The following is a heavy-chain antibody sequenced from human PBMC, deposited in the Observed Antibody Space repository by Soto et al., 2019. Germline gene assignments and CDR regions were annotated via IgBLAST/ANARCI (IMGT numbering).Heavy chain of an antibody. D-gene: IGHD6-19*01. J-gene: IGHJ4*02. CDR2: ISSSSSTI. V-gene: IGHV3-48*01. CDR3: ARAHSTGWHYFDY. CDR1: GFTFSSYS. Sequence: PGGSLRLSCAASGFTFSSYSMNWVRQAPGKGLELVSYISSSSSTIYYADSVKGRFTISRDNAKNSLYLHINSLKVDDTAMYYCARAHSTGWHYFDYWCPGTLFTVSS.